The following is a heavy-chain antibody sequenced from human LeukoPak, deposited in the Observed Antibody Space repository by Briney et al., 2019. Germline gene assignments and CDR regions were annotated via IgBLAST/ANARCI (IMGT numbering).Heavy chain of an antibody. CDR1: GFTFSSYG. D-gene: IGHD2/OR15-2a*01. CDR3: ARVEAAGDNRGGYYYYYMDV. V-gene: IGHV3-30*03. CDR2: ISYDGSNK. Sequence: GSLRLSCAASGFTFSSYGMHWVRQAPGKGLEWVAVISYDGSNKYYADSVKGRFTISRDHSKSTLSLQMNSLRTDDTAVYYCARVEAAGDNRGGYYYYYMDVWGKGTTVTVSS. J-gene: IGHJ6*03.